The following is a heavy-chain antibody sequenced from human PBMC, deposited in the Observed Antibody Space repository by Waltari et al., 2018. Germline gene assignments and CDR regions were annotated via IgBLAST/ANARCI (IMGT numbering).Heavy chain of an antibody. D-gene: IGHD1-26*01. CDR2: ISGSGGST. J-gene: IGHJ4*02. CDR1: GFTFSRYA. Sequence: EVQLLESGGGLVQPGGSLRLSCAASGFTFSRYAMRWVRQAPGKGLEWVSAISGSGGSTYYADSVKGRFTISRDNSKNTLYLQMNSLRAEDTAVYYCANLIVRYYFDYWGQGTLVTVSS. V-gene: IGHV3-23*01. CDR3: ANLIVRYYFDY.